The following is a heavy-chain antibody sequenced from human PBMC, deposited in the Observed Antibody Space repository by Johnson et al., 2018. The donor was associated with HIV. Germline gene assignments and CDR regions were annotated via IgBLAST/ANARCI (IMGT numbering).Heavy chain of an antibody. CDR1: GFTFSNAW. Sequence: EVQLVESGGGVVQPGGSLRLSCGASGFTFSNAWMSWVRQAPGKGLEWVGRINSKTDGGTTDYAAPVKGRFTISRDDSKNTLYLQMNSLKTEDTAVYYCTTAASSSWYGEDAFDIWGQGTMVTVSS. J-gene: IGHJ3*02. CDR2: INSKTDGGTT. CDR3: TTAASSSWYGEDAFDI. D-gene: IGHD6-13*01. V-gene: IGHV3-15*01.